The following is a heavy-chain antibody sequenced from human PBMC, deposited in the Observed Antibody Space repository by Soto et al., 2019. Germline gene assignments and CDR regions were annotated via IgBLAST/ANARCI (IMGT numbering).Heavy chain of an antibody. CDR3: ASGLVTTLHY. CDR2: IFYSGST. J-gene: IGHJ4*02. D-gene: IGHD4-17*01. CDR1: GGSISTSSYY. Sequence: SETLSLTCTVSGGSISTSSYYWVWIRQPPGKGLEYIGSIFYSGSTYYSPSLKSRVTISVTTSKNQFSLRLSSVTAADTAVYYCASGLVTTLHYWGQGTLVTVSS. V-gene: IGHV4-39*07.